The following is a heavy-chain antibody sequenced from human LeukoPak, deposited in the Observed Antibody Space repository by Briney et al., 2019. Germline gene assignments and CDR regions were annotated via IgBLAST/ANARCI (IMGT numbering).Heavy chain of an antibody. Sequence: ASVKVSCKASGYTFTSYYMHWVRQAPGQGLEWMGIINPSGGSTSYAQKFQGRVTMTRDTSTSTVYMELSSLRSEDTAVYYCASVLGYYDSSGYFYDAFDIWGQGTMVTVSS. J-gene: IGHJ3*02. CDR2: INPSGGST. V-gene: IGHV1-46*01. CDR3: ASVLGYYDSSGYFYDAFDI. D-gene: IGHD3-22*01. CDR1: GYTFTSYY.